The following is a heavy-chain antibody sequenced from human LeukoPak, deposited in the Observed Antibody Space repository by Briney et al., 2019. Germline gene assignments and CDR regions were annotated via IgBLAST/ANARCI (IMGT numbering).Heavy chain of an antibody. J-gene: IGHJ4*02. V-gene: IGHV7-4-1*01. CDR1: GYTFTRNT. CDR3: VTNFDSSGYFGY. Sequence: GASVKVSCKASGYTFTRNTINWVRQAPGQGLEWMGWVNTNTGNPTYAQGFTGRFVFSSDTSVSTAYPQIGSLKAEDTAVYYCVTNFDSSGYFGYWGQGTLVTVSS. CDR2: VNTNTGNP. D-gene: IGHD3-22*01.